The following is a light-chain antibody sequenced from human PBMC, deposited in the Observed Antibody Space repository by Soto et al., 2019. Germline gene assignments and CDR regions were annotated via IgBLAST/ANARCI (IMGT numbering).Light chain of an antibody. V-gene: IGKV3-11*01. CDR1: QSVGSY. CDR3: QQRSKWPPKYT. CDR2: DAS. Sequence: EVVLTQSPATLSLSPGERATLSCRASQSVGSYLAWYQQKPGQAPRLLIFDASNRATGIPVRFSGSGSGTDFTLTISSLEPEDFAVYYCQQRSKWPPKYTFGQGTKLEIK. J-gene: IGKJ2*01.